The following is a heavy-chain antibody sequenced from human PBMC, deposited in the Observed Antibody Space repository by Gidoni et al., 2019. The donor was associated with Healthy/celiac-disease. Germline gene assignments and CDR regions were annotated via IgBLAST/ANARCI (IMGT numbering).Heavy chain of an antibody. V-gene: IGHV3-23*01. J-gene: IGHJ6*02. D-gene: IGHD2-21*02. CDR1: GFTFRLYS. Sequence: EVQLLESGGSWVQPGGSLRLSCAASGFTFRLYSMSWVRPAPGKGLEGVSAISGSGGSTYYADSVKGRFTIYRDNSKNTLYLQMNSLRAEDTAVYYCAKRSSTESEREAYCGGDCYLNFGMDVWGQGTTVTVSS. CDR3: AKRSSTESEREAYCGGDCYLNFGMDV. CDR2: ISGSGGST.